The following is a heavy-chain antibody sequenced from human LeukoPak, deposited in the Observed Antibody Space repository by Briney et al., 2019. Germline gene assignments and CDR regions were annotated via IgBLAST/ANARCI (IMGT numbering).Heavy chain of an antibody. V-gene: IGHV1-8*01. J-gene: IGHJ6*03. CDR2: MNPNSGNT. CDR1: GYTFTSYD. D-gene: IGHD1-26*01. CDR3: ARAPEWGKANYYYYMDV. Sequence: ASVTVSCKASGYTFTSYDINWVRQATGQGLEWMGWMNPNSGNTGYAQKFQGRVTMTRNTSISTAYMELSSLRSEDTAVYYCARAPEWGKANYYYYMDVWGKGTTVTVSS.